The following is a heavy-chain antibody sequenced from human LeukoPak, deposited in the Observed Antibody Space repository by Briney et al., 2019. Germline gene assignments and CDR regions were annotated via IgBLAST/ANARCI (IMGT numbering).Heavy chain of an antibody. D-gene: IGHD6-13*01. CDR1: GFTFSIHN. Sequence: GGSLRLSCAASGFTFSIHNMDWVRQAPGKGLEWISYINSGGDATHYADSVKGRFTISRDNAKSSLYLQMNSLRAEDTAVYYCAKGGSSWFYDAFDIWGQGTMVTVSS. J-gene: IGHJ3*02. CDR2: INSGGDAT. V-gene: IGHV3-48*04. CDR3: AKGGSSWFYDAFDI.